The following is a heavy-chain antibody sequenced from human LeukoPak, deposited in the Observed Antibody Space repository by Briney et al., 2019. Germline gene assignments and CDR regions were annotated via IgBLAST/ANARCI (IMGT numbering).Heavy chain of an antibody. CDR2: IRYDGYNK. CDR1: GFIFSNYG. J-gene: IGHJ4*02. V-gene: IGHV3-33*01. CDR3: ARVSHYGSGYYYTLAY. Sequence: GGSLRLSCAASGFIFSNYGMHWVRQAPGKGLEWVAGIRYDGYNKFYADSAKGRFTISRDNSKNTLYLQMSSLRAEDTALYYCARVSHYGSGYYYTLAYWGQGTLVTVSS. D-gene: IGHD3-10*01.